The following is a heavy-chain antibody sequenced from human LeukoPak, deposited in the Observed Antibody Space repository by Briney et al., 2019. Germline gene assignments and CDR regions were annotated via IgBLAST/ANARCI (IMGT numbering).Heavy chain of an antibody. J-gene: IGHJ4*02. CDR2: ISYDGSNK. Sequence: PGRSLRLSCAASGFTFSSYGMHWVRQAPGKGLEWVAVISYDGSNKYYADSVKGRFTISRDNSKNTLYLQMNSLRAEDTAVYYCAKDRRWLQLGDYWGQGTLDTVSS. V-gene: IGHV3-30*18. CDR3: AKDRRWLQLGDY. CDR1: GFTFSSYG. D-gene: IGHD5-24*01.